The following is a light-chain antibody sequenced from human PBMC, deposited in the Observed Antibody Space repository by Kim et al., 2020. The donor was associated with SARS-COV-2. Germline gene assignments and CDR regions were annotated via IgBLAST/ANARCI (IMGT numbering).Light chain of an antibody. CDR3: QSYDDNIWV. Sequence: KTVIISCTRSSGSIVSDFVQWFQQRPGSSPTTVIYEDHKRPSGVPDRFSGSVDSSSNSASLTISGLRAEDEADYYCQSYDDNIWVFGGGTKLTVL. CDR1: SGSIVSDF. CDR2: EDH. V-gene: IGLV6-57*01. J-gene: IGLJ3*02.